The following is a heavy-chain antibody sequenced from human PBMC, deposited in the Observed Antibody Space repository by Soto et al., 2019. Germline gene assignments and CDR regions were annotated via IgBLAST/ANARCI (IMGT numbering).Heavy chain of an antibody. Sequence: EASVKVSCKASGYTFTGYYMHWVRQAPGQGLEWMGWINPNSGGTNYAQKFQGWVTMTRDTSISTAYMELSRLRSDDTAVYYCAREGSGSDPLYYYYGREVWGQGNTVIVSS. CDR2: INPNSGGT. V-gene: IGHV1-2*04. J-gene: IGHJ6*02. CDR3: AREGSGSDPLYYYYGREV. CDR1: GYTFTGYY. D-gene: IGHD6-25*01.